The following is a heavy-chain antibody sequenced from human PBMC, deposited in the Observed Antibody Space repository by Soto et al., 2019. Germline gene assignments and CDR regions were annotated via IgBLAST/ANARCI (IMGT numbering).Heavy chain of an antibody. D-gene: IGHD2-21*02. Sequence: QVQLVESGGGMVQPGTSLRLSCAASGFTFNSLSLHWVRQRPDKGLEWVAVISHDGRVTFYADFVKGRFTVSRDNSKNTIYLQVNSLRAEDTAGYYCAREPYGDSQYFDYWGQGTVVTVSS. CDR2: ISHDGRVT. J-gene: IGHJ4*02. CDR1: GFTFNSLS. CDR3: AREPYGDSQYFDY. V-gene: IGHV3-30*04.